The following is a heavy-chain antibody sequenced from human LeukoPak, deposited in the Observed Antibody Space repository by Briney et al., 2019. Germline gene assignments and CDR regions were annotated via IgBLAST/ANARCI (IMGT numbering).Heavy chain of an antibody. CDR2: IDPKSGGT. CDR3: ARGVDILTGYTSYFDY. J-gene: IGHJ4*02. Sequence: GASLKVSCKASGYTFTAYYIHWVRQAPGQGLEWMGWIDPKSGGTGYAQKFQGRVTMTRNTSISTAYMELSSLRSEDTAVYYCARGVDILTGYTSYFDYWGQGTLVTVSS. V-gene: IGHV1-8*02. CDR1: GYTFTAYY. D-gene: IGHD3-9*01.